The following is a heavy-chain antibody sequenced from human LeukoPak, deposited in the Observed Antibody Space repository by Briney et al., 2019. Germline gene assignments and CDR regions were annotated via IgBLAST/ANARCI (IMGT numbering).Heavy chain of an antibody. CDR3: ANLPDFGQPMDV. D-gene: IGHD3-16*01. CDR1: GFTFSSYA. Sequence: GGSLRLSCAASGFTFSSYAMSWVRQAPGKGLEWVSAISGSGGSTYYADSVKGRFTISRDNSKNTLYLQMSSLRAEDTAVYYCANLPDFGQPMDVWGQGTTVTVSS. J-gene: IGHJ6*02. V-gene: IGHV3-23*01. CDR2: ISGSGGST.